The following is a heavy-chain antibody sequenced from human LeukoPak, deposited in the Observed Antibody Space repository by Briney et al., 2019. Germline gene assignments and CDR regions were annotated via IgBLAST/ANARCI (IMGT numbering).Heavy chain of an antibody. D-gene: IGHD3-16*02. J-gene: IGHJ4*02. CDR3: TRERRGSYHAFDY. CDR2: ITTRGSST. Sequence: KPGRSLRLSCASSGFSFSNYYMSWVRQAPGKGLEWISYITTRGSSTNYADSVKGRFTISRDNAKNSVVLQMNSLRTEDTAVYYCTRERRGSYHAFDYWGQGTLVTVSS. CDR1: GFSFSNYY. V-gene: IGHV3-11*01.